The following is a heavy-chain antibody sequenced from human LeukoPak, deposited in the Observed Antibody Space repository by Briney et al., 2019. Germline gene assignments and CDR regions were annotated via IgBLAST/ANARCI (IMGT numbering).Heavy chain of an antibody. CDR3: ARDPAGYSSSWYVDY. V-gene: IGHV3-30*02. D-gene: IGHD6-13*01. Sequence: PGGSLRLSCAASGFTFSSYGMHWVRQAPGKGVEWVAFIRYDGSNKYYADSVKGRFTISRDNSKNTLYLQMNSLRAEDTAVYYCARDPAGYSSSWYVDYWGQGTLVTVSS. CDR1: GFTFSSYG. CDR2: IRYDGSNK. J-gene: IGHJ4*02.